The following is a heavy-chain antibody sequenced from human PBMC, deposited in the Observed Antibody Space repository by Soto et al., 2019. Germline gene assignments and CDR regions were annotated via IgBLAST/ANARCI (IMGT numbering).Heavy chain of an antibody. Sequence: GGSLRLSCAASGFIFSDHYMDWVRQAPGKGLEWVGRIRDKDYRHTTEYAPSVKGRFTISIDDSKNSLYLQMNSLKIEDTALYYCVRAGTGYQLDYWGQGTLVTVSS. J-gene: IGHJ4*02. CDR2: IRDKDYRHTT. CDR3: VRAGTGYQLDY. V-gene: IGHV3-72*01. CDR1: GFIFSDHY. D-gene: IGHD3-9*01.